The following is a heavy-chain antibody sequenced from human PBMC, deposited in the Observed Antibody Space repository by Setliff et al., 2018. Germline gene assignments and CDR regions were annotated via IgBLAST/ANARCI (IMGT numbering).Heavy chain of an antibody. Sequence: SETLSLTCTVPGGSISDNGYFWGWVRQPPGKGLEWIGNIYFGGNTYFNPSFKSRVTMSIDTSSSQFSLKLSSVTAADTAIYYCARDASASDGRNAFDIWG. V-gene: IGHV4-39*07. CDR1: GGSISDNGYF. J-gene: IGHJ3*02. CDR3: ARDASASDGRNAFDI. D-gene: IGHD1-26*01. CDR2: IYFGGNT.